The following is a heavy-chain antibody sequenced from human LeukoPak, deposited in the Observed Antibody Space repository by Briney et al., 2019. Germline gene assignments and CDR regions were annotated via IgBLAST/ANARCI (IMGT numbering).Heavy chain of an antibody. CDR1: GYSFTSSW. CDR3: ARHSPCSSTSCYLGGHYYYMDV. V-gene: IGHV5-51*01. J-gene: IGHJ6*03. CDR2: IYPGDSDT. Sequence: GESLKISCKGSGYSFTSSWIGWVRQMPGKGLEWMGIIYPGDSDTRYSPSFQGQVTISADKSISTAYLQWSSLRASDTAMYYCARHSPCSSTSCYLGGHYYYMDVWGKGTTVTVSS. D-gene: IGHD2-2*01.